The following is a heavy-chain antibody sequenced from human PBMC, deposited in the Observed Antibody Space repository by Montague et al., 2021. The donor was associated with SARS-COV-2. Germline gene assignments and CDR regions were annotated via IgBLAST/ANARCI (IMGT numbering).Heavy chain of an antibody. V-gene: IGHV4-34*01. CDR2: INDSGST. CDR3: ARGRAATSITICGVVNIAIRYYYCMDV. CDR1: GGSFSGYY. Sequence: SDTLSLTCAVYGGSFSGYYWSWIRQPPGKGLEWIGEINDSGSTYYNPSLKSRVTISVDTSKNQFSLKLSSVTAADTAVYYCARGRAATSITICGVVNIAIRYYYCMDVWGKGTTVTVSS. D-gene: IGHD3-3*01. J-gene: IGHJ6*03.